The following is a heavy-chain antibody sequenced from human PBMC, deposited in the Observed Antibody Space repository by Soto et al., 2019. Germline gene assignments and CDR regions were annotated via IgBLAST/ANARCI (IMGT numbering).Heavy chain of an antibody. D-gene: IGHD6-13*01. CDR2: IYYSGIT. J-gene: IGHJ5*02. CDR3: ARESSHGPEWFDP. Sequence: SETLSLPCTVSGGSISSYYWSWIRQPPGKGLEWIGYIYYSGITNYNPSLKSRVTISVDTSKNHFSLKLSSVTAADTAVYYCARESSHGPEWFDPSGQGTLVTVSS. V-gene: IGHV4-59*01. CDR1: GGSISSYY.